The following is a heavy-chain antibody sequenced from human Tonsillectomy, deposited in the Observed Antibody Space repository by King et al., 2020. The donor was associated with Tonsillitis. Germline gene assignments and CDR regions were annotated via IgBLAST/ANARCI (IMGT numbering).Heavy chain of an antibody. CDR2: VYFTGST. Sequence: VPLQESGPGLVKPSETLSLTCSVSGGSISGHYWSWIRQPPGKGLEWIGYVYFTGSTTYKPSLKSRVTISVDTSKNQFSLKLSSVTAADTAVYYCATGAFFDVWGQGTMAIVSS. CDR3: ATGAFFDV. J-gene: IGHJ3*01. CDR1: GGSISGHY. V-gene: IGHV4-59*11.